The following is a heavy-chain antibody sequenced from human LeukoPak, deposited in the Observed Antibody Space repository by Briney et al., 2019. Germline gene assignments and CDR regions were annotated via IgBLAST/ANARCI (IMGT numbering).Heavy chain of an antibody. CDR1: HGSIRSGGYY. Sequence: SETLSLTCTVSHGSIRSGGYYWSSLRQPPENCLEWIGHIYHTGSTHYNASLKSRLTMSVDTSRNQFSLRLDSVTVADTAVYYCARGGVVTTTPRFDPWGQGTLVIVSS. D-gene: IGHD1-1*01. J-gene: IGHJ5*02. CDR2: IYHTGST. V-gene: IGHV4-31*03. CDR3: ARGGVVTTTPRFDP.